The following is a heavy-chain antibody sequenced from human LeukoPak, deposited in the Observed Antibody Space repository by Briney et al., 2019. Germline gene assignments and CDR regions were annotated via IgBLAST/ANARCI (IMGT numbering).Heavy chain of an antibody. CDR3: ARLSCSAAVGPTLPYNHFDP. Sequence: PSETLPLICTVSGRSISSRGFFWGWIRQPPGKGPEWIGSVYYDGVTYYNRSLKSRVTMSLDTSTNRFSLRLSSVTAADTAVYYCARLSCSAAVGPTLPYNHFDPWGQGTLVTVSS. D-gene: IGHD2-15*01. CDR1: GRSISSRGFF. V-gene: IGHV4-39*01. J-gene: IGHJ5*02. CDR2: VYYDGVT.